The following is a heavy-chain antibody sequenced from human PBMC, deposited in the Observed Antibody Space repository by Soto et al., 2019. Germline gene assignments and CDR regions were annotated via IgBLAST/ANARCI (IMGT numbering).Heavy chain of an antibody. V-gene: IGHV4-34*01. Sequence: SETLSLTCAVYGGSFSGYYGSWIRQPPGKGLEWIGEINHSGSTNYNPSLKSRVTISVDTSKNQFSLKLSSLRSEDTAVYYCARTWFSRGMDYGMDVWGQGTTVTVSS. CDR3: ARTWFSRGMDYGMDV. CDR1: GGSFSGYY. CDR2: INHSGST. J-gene: IGHJ6*02. D-gene: IGHD3-10*01.